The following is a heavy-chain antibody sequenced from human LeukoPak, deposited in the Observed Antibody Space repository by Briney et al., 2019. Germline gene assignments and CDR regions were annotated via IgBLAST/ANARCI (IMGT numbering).Heavy chain of an antibody. CDR3: AREYGNYGMDV. CDR2: IYYSGST. J-gene: IGHJ6*02. CDR1: GGSISSYY. D-gene: IGHD1-1*01. Sequence: NPSETLSLTCTVSGGSISSYYWSWIRQPPGKGLEWIGYIYYSGSTNYNPSLKSRVTISVDTSKNQFSLKLSFVTAADTAVYYCAREYGNYGMDVWGQGTTVTVSS. V-gene: IGHV4-59*01.